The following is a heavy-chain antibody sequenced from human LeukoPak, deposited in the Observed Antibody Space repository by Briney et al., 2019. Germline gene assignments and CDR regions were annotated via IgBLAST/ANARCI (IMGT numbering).Heavy chain of an antibody. CDR3: ARGYGSGWYPY. V-gene: IGHV4-39*07. Sequence: SETLSLTCTVSGGSINSSNYYRGWIRKPPGKGLEWIGTIYYSGSTYYNPSLKRRVSISVDTSKNQFSLNLSSVTAADTAVYYCARGYGSGWYPYWGQGTLVTVSS. J-gene: IGHJ4*02. CDR1: GGSINSSNYY. CDR2: IYYSGST. D-gene: IGHD6-19*01.